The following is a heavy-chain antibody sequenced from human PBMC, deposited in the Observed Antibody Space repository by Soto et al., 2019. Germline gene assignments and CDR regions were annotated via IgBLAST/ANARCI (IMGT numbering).Heavy chain of an antibody. CDR1: GFTFSHYA. V-gene: IGHV3-23*01. J-gene: IGHJ4*02. Sequence: EVQLLESGGGFVQPGGSLRLSCAASGFTFSHYAMSWVRQAPGKGLEWVSTISGGDGSIYYADSVKGRFTISRDNYKNTLYLQMNSLRAEDTALYYCAKNYHYDSGTYLFSFDYWGQGSLVPVSS. CDR3: AKNYHYDSGTYLFSFDY. D-gene: IGHD3-10*01. CDR2: ISGGDGSI.